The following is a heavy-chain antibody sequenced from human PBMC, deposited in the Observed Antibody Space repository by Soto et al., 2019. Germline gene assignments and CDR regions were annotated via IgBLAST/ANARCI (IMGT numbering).Heavy chain of an antibody. CDR2: IYPGDSDT. V-gene: IGHV5-51*01. J-gene: IGHJ5*02. CDR3: MRQLGVDADNWLHP. Sequence: GESLKISCVGSGYSFTSNWIGWVRQMPGKGLEWMGIIYPGDSDTRYSPSFQGQVTISADKSINTAYLQWSSLRASDTAMYYCMRQLGVDADNWLHPWGRGTLVTVSS. CDR1: GYSFTSNW. D-gene: IGHD2-8*01.